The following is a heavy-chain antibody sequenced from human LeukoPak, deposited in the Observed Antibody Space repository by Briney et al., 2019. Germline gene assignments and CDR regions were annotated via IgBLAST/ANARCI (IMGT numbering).Heavy chain of an antibody. J-gene: IGHJ4*02. CDR3: AREPPYDFWSGYHFGYFDY. D-gene: IGHD3-3*01. Sequence: GGSLRLSCAASGFTFSSYSMNWVRQAPGKGLEWVSYISSGSSTIYYADSVKGRFTISRDNAKNSLYLQMNSLRAEDTAVYYCAREPPYDFWSGYHFGYFDYWGQGTLVTVSS. CDR1: GFTFSSYS. V-gene: IGHV3-48*01. CDR2: ISSGSSTI.